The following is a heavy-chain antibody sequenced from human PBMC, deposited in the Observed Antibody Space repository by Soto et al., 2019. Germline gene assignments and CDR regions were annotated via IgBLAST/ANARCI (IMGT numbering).Heavy chain of an antibody. J-gene: IGHJ4*02. Sequence: AASVKVSCKASGYTFTSYAMHWVRQAPGQRLEWMGWINGGNGNTKYSPNFQGRVSVTRDTFTSTASMELRSLRSDDTAVYYCARGPSLPYIVGALTFDFWGQGTPVTVSS. CDR2: INGGNGNT. D-gene: IGHD1-26*01. CDR3: ARGPSLPYIVGALTFDF. V-gene: IGHV1-3*01. CDR1: GYTFTSYA.